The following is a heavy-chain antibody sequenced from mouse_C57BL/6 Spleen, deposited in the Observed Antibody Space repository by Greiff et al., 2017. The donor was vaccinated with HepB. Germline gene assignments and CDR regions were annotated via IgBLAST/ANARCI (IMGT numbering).Heavy chain of an antibody. J-gene: IGHJ1*03. CDR3: ARIYYGSSYWYFDV. Sequence: QVQLQQSGTELVKPGASVKLSCKASGYTFTSYWMHWVKQRPGQGLEWIGNINPSNGGTNYNEKFKSKATLTVDKSSSTAYTQLSSLTSEDSAVYYCARIYYGSSYWYFDVWGTGTTVTVSS. CDR1: GYTFTSYW. CDR2: INPSNGGT. D-gene: IGHD1-1*01. V-gene: IGHV1-53*01.